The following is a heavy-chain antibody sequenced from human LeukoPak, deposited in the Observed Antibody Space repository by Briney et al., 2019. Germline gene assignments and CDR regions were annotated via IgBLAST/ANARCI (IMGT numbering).Heavy chain of an antibody. J-gene: IGHJ6*03. V-gene: IGHV3-15*01. CDR2: IKSKTEGGTT. Sequence: GGSLRLSCAASGFTFSNSWMNWVRQAPGKGLEWVGRIKSKTEGGTTDYAAPVKGRFTISRDDSKNTLYVQMNSLKTEDTAVYYCTTLNGARGTTFMDVWGKGTTVTVSS. CDR1: GFTFSNSW. CDR3: TTLNGARGTTFMDV. D-gene: IGHD1-7*01.